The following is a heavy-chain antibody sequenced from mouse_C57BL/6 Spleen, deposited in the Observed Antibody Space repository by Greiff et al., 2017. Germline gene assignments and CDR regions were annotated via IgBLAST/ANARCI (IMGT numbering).Heavy chain of an antibody. V-gene: IGHV1-72*01. CDR2: IDPNSGGT. CDR1: GYTFTSYW. CDR3: AKESTAQATRGGY. D-gene: IGHD3-2*02. Sequence: QVQLQQPGAELVKPGASVKLSCKASGYTFTSYWMHWVKQRPGRGLEWIGRIDPNSGGTKYNEKFKSKATLTVDKPSSTAYMQLSSLTSEDSAVYYWAKESTAQATRGGYWGQGTTLTVSS. J-gene: IGHJ2*01.